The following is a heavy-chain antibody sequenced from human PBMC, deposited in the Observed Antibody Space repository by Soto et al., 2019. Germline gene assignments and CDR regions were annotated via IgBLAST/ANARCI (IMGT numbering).Heavy chain of an antibody. V-gene: IGHV3-74*01. CDR1: GFIFSSYW. CDR2: INSDGSGN. CDR3: AREVGAGLT. D-gene: IGHD1-26*01. J-gene: IGHJ5*02. Sequence: EVQLVESGGGLVQPGGSLRLSCAASGFIFSSYWIHWVRQAPGKGLVWISRINSDGSGNGYADSGKGRFTISRDNAKNTLYLQMNSLRDEDTAVYYCAREVGAGLTWGQGTLVTVSS.